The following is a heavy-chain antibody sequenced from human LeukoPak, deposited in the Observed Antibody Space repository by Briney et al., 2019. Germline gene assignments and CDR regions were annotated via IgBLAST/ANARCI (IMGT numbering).Heavy chain of an antibody. CDR1: GFTFSRSA. D-gene: IGHD2-2*01. CDR2: IQSDGSYK. V-gene: IGHV3-30*02. Sequence: PGGSLRLSCAASGFTFSRSAMHWVRQAPGKGLECVAFIQSDGSYKHYSDSVKGRFTISRDNSKDTLYLEMNSLRVVDTAVYYCATHCSGTACHRDYWGQGTLVTVSS. J-gene: IGHJ4*02. CDR3: ATHCSGTACHRDY.